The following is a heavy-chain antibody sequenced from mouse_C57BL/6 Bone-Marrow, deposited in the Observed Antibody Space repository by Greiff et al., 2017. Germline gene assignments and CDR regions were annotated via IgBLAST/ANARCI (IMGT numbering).Heavy chain of an antibody. J-gene: IGHJ4*01. Sequence: QVQLQQSGPGLVQPSQSLSITCTVSGFSLTSYGVHWVRQSPGKGLEWLGVIWSGGSTDYNAAFISSLSISKDNSKSHYFFKMNSLQADDTAIYYCASSMIVTTYYYAMDYWGQGTSVTVSS. CDR2: IWSGGST. D-gene: IGHD2-3*01. V-gene: IGHV2-2*01. CDR3: ASSMIVTTYYYAMDY. CDR1: GFSLTSYG.